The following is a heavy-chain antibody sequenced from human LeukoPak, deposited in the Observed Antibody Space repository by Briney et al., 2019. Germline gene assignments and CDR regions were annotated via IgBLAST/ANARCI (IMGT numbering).Heavy chain of an antibody. J-gene: IGHJ4*02. CDR3: AKAPVGHCSGAFCYHFDS. Sequence: PRGSLRLSCAASGFTFSTYAMSWVRQTPGKGLEWVAAISGDNPGTYHANSVKGRFTISRDNSKNTLHLQMSGLRAEDTARYYCAKAPVGHCSGAFCYHFDSWGQGTLVTVSS. V-gene: IGHV3-23*01. D-gene: IGHD2-15*01. CDR1: GFTFSTYA. CDR2: ISGDNPGT.